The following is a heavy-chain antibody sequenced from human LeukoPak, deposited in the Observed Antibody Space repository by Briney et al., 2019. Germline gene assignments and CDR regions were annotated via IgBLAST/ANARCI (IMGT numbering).Heavy chain of an antibody. Sequence: GGSLRLSCAASGFTFSSYAMSWVRQAPGKGLEWVANIKQDGSEKYYVDSVKGRFTISRDNAKNSLYLQMNSLRAEDTAVYYCASRIVVVTARCFDIWGQGTMVTVSS. CDR2: IKQDGSEK. CDR3: ASRIVVVTARCFDI. D-gene: IGHD2-21*02. J-gene: IGHJ3*02. V-gene: IGHV3-7*01. CDR1: GFTFSSYA.